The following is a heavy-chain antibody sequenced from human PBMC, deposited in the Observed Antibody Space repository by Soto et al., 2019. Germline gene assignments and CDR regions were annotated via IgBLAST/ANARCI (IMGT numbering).Heavy chain of an antibody. V-gene: IGHV5-51*01. Sequence: GESLKISCKGSGYSFTSYWIGWVRQMPGKGLEWMGIIYPGDSDTRYGPSFQGQVTISADKSISTAYLQWSSLKASDTAMYYCARLEMAVGHYYGMDVWGQGTTVTVSS. D-gene: IGHD3-16*01. CDR3: ARLEMAVGHYYGMDV. J-gene: IGHJ6*02. CDR2: IYPGDSDT. CDR1: GYSFTSYW.